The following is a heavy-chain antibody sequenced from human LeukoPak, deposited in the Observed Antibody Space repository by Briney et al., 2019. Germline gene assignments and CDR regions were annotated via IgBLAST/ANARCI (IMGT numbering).Heavy chain of an antibody. CDR3: ARERVATVAGPIVY. D-gene: IGHD6-19*01. CDR2: INPNSGGT. Sequence: ASVKVSCKASGYTFTGYYMHWVRQAPGQGLEWMGWINPNSGGTNYAQKFQGRVTMTRDTSISTAYMELSRLRSDDTAVYYCARERVATVAGPIVYWGQGTLVTVSS. CDR1: GYTFTGYY. J-gene: IGHJ4*02. V-gene: IGHV1-2*02.